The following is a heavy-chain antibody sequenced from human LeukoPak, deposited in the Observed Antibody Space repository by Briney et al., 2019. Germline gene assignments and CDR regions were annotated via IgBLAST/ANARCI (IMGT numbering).Heavy chain of an antibody. CDR3: ARDWGVEGRPGYMDV. CDR2: INHSGST. CDR1: GGSFTDYY. V-gene: IGHV4-34*01. D-gene: IGHD6-6*01. Sequence: SETLSLTCAVYGGSFTDYYWSWIRQPPGKGLEWFGEINHSGSTNYNPSLKSRVTISVETSKKQFSLKLSSVTAADTAVYFCARDWGVEGRPGYMDVWGKGTTVTVSS. J-gene: IGHJ6*03.